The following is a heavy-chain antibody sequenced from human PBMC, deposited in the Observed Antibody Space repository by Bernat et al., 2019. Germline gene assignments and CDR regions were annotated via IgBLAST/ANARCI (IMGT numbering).Heavy chain of an antibody. CDR1: GFTFSSYE. CDR2: IKQDGSEQ. J-gene: IGHJ3*02. V-gene: IGHV3-7*03. D-gene: IGHD3-3*01. Sequence: EVQLVESGGGLVQPGGSLRLSCAASGFTFSSYEMNWVRQAPGKGLEWVANIKQDGSEQYYVESVKGRFTISRDKAKNSLYLQMNSLRAEDTAVYYCAKDAGPYYDSATGAFDIWGQGTMVTVSS. CDR3: AKDAGPYYDSATGAFDI.